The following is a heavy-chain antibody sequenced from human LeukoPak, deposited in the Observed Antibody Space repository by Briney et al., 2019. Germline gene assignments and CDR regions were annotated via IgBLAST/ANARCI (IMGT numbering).Heavy chain of an antibody. CDR3: ARLLVVAATWGFRYYYGMDV. J-gene: IGHJ6*02. CDR1: GGSISSSSYY. Sequence: SETLSLTCTVSGGSISSSSYYWGWIRQPPGKGLEWIGSIYYSRSTYYNPSLKSRVTISVDTSKNQFSLKLSSVTAADTAVYYCARLLVVAATWGFRYYYGMDVWGQGTTVTVSS. CDR2: IYYSRST. V-gene: IGHV4-39*01. D-gene: IGHD2-15*01.